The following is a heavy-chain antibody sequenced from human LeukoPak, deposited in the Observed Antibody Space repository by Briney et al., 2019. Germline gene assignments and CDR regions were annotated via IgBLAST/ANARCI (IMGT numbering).Heavy chain of an antibody. CDR1: GFTFSSYS. CDR2: ISSSSSYI. D-gene: IGHD6-13*01. V-gene: IGHV3-21*01. J-gene: IGHJ4*02. Sequence: GGSLRLSCAASGFTFSSYSMNWVRQAPGKGLEWVSSISSSSSYIYYADSVKGRFTISRDNAKNSLYLQMNSLRAGDTAVYYCAREGIAAAGTIYYFDYWGQGTLVTVSS. CDR3: AREGIAAAGTIYYFDY.